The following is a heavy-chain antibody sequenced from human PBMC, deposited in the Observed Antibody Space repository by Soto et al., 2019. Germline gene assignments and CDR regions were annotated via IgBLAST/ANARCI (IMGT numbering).Heavy chain of an antibody. Sequence: SDTLSLTCTVSGGSISSSSYYWGWIRQPPGKGLEWIGSIYYSGSTYYNPSLKSRVTISVDTSKNQFSLKLSSVTAADTAVHYCAIYIAVAGPFNYFDYWGQGTLVTVSS. CDR1: GGSISSSSYY. V-gene: IGHV4-39*01. D-gene: IGHD6-19*01. CDR3: AIYIAVAGPFNYFDY. J-gene: IGHJ4*02. CDR2: IYYSGST.